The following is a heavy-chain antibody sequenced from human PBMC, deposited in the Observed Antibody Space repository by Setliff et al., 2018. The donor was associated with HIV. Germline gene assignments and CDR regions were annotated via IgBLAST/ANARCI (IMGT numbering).Heavy chain of an antibody. CDR2: ISAYNGNT. CDR3: ARGGGGYYYVGAVDI. CDR1: GGTFRSHE. Sequence: ASVKVSCKASGGTFRSHEISWVRQAPGQRLEWMGWISAYNGNTNYAQKLQGRVTMTTDTSTSTAYMELRSLRSDDTAVYYCARGGGGYYYVGAVDIWGQGTVVTVSS. V-gene: IGHV1-18*04. D-gene: IGHD3-22*01. J-gene: IGHJ3*02.